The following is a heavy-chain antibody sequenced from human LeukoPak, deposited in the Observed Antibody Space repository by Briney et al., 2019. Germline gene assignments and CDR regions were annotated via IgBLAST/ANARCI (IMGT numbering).Heavy chain of an antibody. D-gene: IGHD3-9*01. Sequence: PGGSLRLSCAASGFTFNNYWMSWVRQAPGKGLEWVSGINWNGGSTGYADSVKGRFTISRDNAKNSLYLQMNSLRAEDTALYYCARVLPDILITAGTFDYWGQGTLVTVSS. V-gene: IGHV3-20*04. CDR1: GFTFNNYW. CDR2: INWNGGST. J-gene: IGHJ4*02. CDR3: ARVLPDILITAGTFDY.